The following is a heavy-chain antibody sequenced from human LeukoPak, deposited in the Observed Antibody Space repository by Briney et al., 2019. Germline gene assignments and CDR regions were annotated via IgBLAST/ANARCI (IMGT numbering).Heavy chain of an antibody. V-gene: IGHV4-34*01. J-gene: IGHJ4*02. CDR3: AVGGYDSTGYRVGMDY. CDR2: INHNEIT. Sequence: SETLSLTCTVYGGSSSDYFWTWIRQPPGKGLEWIGEINHNEITNYNPSLKSRLTISLDTSKNQLSLKLNSVTAADTAVYYCAVGGYDSTGYRVGMDYWGQGTLVTVSS. CDR1: GGSSSDYF. D-gene: IGHD3-22*01.